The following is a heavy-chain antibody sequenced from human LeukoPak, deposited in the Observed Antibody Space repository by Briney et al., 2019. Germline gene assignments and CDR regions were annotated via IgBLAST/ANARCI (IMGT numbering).Heavy chain of an antibody. Sequence: ASETLSLTCTVSGGSISSSSYYWGWIRQPPGKGLEWIGSIYYSGSTYYNPSLKSRVTISVDTSKNQFSLKLSSVTAADTAVYYCARLGRFTEPEVALRRYYDSSGYVLGNYFDYWGQGTLVTVSS. D-gene: IGHD3-22*01. V-gene: IGHV4-39*01. CDR3: ARLGRFTEPEVALRRYYDSSGYVLGNYFDY. CDR1: GGSISSSSYY. J-gene: IGHJ4*02. CDR2: IYYSGST.